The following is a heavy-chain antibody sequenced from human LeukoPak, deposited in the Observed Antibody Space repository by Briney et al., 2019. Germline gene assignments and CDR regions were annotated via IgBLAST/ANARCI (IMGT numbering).Heavy chain of an antibody. Sequence: PSETLSLTCAVYGGSFSGYYWSWIRQPPGKGLEWIGEINHSGSTNYNPSLKSRVTISVDTSKNQFSLKLSSVTAADTAVYYCARYCSGGSCHLNWFDPWGQGTLVTVSS. CDR1: GGSFSGYY. CDR3: ARYCSGGSCHLNWFDP. D-gene: IGHD2-15*01. CDR2: INHSGST. J-gene: IGHJ5*02. V-gene: IGHV4-34*01.